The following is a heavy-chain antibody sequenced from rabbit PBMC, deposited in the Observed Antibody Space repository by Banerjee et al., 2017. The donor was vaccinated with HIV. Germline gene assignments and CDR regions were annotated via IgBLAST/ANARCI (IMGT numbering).Heavy chain of an antibody. CDR1: GFSFSNSHW. J-gene: IGHJ4*01. V-gene: IGHV1S45*01. Sequence: QEQLEESGGDLVKPEGSLTLTCTASGFSFSNSHWICWVRQAPGKGLEWIACIYTSSGSTDYASWVNGRFTISLDNAQNTVPLQMTNLTAADTATYFCARDLAGVIGWNFDLWGQGTLVTVS. CDR3: ARDLAGVIGWNFDL. CDR2: IYTSSGST. D-gene: IGHD4-1*01.